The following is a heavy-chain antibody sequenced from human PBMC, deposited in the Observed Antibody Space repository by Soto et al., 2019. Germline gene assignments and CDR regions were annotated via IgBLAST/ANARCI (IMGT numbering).Heavy chain of an antibody. J-gene: IGHJ4*02. CDR3: AKDTTPAIAAAGSNFDY. CDR2: ISYDGSNK. D-gene: IGHD6-13*01. V-gene: IGHV3-30*18. CDR1: GFTFISYG. Sequence: GGSLRLSCAASGFTFISYGMHWVRQAPGKGLEWVAVISYDGSNKYYADSVKGRFTISRDNSKNTLYLQMNSLRAEDTAVYYCAKDTTPAIAAAGSNFDYWGQGTLVTVSS.